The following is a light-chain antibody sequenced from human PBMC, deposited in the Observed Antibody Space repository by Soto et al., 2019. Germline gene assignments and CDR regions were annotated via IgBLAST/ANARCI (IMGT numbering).Light chain of an antibody. J-gene: IGLJ2*01. Sequence: QAVVTQPPSASGTPGQRVTISCSGNISNIGGNTVNWYQQLPGTAPKLLMYTNNQRPSGVPDRFSGSKSGTSASLAISGLQSEDEADYYCAAWDDSLNGVVFGGGTKLTVL. CDR2: TNN. CDR3: AAWDDSLNGVV. CDR1: ISNIGGNT. V-gene: IGLV1-44*01.